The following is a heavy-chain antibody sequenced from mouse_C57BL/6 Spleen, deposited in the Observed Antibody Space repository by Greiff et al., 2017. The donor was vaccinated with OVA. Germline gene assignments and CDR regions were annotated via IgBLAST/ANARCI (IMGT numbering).Heavy chain of an antibody. V-gene: IGHV1-54*01. D-gene: IGHD2-4*01. J-gene: IGHJ1*03. CDR2: INPGSGGT. Sequence: QVQLKESGAELVRPGTSVKVSCKASGYAFTNYLIEWVKQRPGQGLEWIGVINPGSGGTNSNETFKGTATLTAANSYRTAYMPLSSLTYEESEVYVCASHYDYDRYCDVWGTGTTVTVSS. CDR3: ASHYDYDRYCDV. CDR1: GYAFTNYL.